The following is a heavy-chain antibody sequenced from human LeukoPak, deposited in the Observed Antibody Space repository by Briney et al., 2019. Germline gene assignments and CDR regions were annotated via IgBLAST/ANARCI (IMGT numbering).Heavy chain of an antibody. CDR1: GFAFSSYW. J-gene: IGHJ5*02. D-gene: IGHD4-11*01. V-gene: IGHV3-74*01. CDR2: INSDGSST. Sequence: GGSLRLSCAASGFAFSSYWMHWVRQAPGKGLVWVSRINSDGSSTTYADSVQGRFTISRDNAKNTLYLQMNGPRGDCTAVYYCARSFYSYYANWFDPWGQGTLVTVSS. CDR3: ARSFYSYYANWFDP.